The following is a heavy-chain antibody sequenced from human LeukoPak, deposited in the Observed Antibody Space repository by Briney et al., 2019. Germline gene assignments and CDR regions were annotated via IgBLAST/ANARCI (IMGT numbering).Heavy chain of an antibody. J-gene: IGHJ4*02. CDR1: GFTFSSYS. CDR3: AKGQYDSSGYYYDY. D-gene: IGHD3-22*01. CDR2: ISSSSSYI. Sequence: PGGSLRLSCAASGFTFSSYSMNWVRQAPGKGLEWVSSISSSSSYIYYADSVKGRFTISRDNSKNTLYLQMNSLRAEDTAVYYCAKGQYDSSGYYYDYWGQGTLVTVSS. V-gene: IGHV3-21*04.